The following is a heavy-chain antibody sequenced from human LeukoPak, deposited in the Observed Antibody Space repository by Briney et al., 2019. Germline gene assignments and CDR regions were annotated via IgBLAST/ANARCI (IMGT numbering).Heavy chain of an antibody. Sequence: GGSLRLSCAASGFTFASYVMSWVRQAPGKGLEWVAVIWYDGSNKYYADSVKGRFTISRDNSKNTLYLQMNSLRAEDTAVYYCARDGSQYYYDSSGLNDIWGQGTMVTVSS. D-gene: IGHD3-22*01. CDR3: ARDGSQYYYDSSGLNDI. CDR1: GFTFASYV. V-gene: IGHV3-33*08. J-gene: IGHJ3*02. CDR2: IWYDGSNK.